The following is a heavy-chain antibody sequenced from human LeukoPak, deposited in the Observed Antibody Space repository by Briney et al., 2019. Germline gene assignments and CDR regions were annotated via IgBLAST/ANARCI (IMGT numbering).Heavy chain of an antibody. Sequence: GESLKISCKGSGYSFTSYWIGWVRQMPGKGLEWMGNIYPGDSDTRYSPSFQGQVTISADKSISTAYLQWSSLKASDTAMYYCARHLRSMSSSWYKDYYYYYMDVWCKGTTVTVSS. CDR3: ARHLRSMSSSWYKDYYYYYMDV. J-gene: IGHJ6*03. D-gene: IGHD6-13*01. CDR2: IYPGDSDT. CDR1: GYSFTSYW. V-gene: IGHV5-51*01.